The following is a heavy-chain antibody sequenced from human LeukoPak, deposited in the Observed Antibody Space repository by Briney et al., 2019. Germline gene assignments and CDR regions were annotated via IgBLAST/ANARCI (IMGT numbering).Heavy chain of an antibody. CDR2: ISGIGGSA. J-gene: IGHJ4*02. D-gene: IGHD3-9*01. V-gene: IGHV3-23*01. CDR3: AKGGVLRFFDWLFSYDY. CDR1: GFTFSTYA. Sequence: SGGSLRLSCAASGFTFSTYAMSWVRQAPGKGLEWVSGISGIGGSAYYADSVKGRFTISRDNSRNTLYRQMNNLRPEDTAVYFCAKGGVLRFFDWLFSYDYWGQGSLVTVSA.